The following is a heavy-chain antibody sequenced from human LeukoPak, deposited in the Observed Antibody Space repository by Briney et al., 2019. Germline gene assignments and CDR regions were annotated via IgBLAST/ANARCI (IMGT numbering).Heavy chain of an antibody. D-gene: IGHD1-1*01. CDR3: AKDRYTTGRPLDY. CDR2: ASADGGK. J-gene: IGHJ4*02. CDR1: GFTFNSYA. V-gene: IGHV3-30*18. Sequence: PGGSLRLSCAASGFTFNSYAIHWVRQTPGKGPEWVAIASADGGKYYAASVKGRFTVSRDNSVNTVYLQMNSLRPDDTALFYCAKDRYTTGRPLDYWGQGTLVTVSS.